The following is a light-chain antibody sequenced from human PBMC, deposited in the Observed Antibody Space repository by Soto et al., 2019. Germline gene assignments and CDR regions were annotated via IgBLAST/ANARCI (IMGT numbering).Light chain of an antibody. J-gene: IGKJ3*01. CDR1: RTITYW. CDR2: DAS. CDR3: QQCDNFPFT. Sequence: DIQMTQSPSTLSASVGDRVTITCRASRTITYWLAWYQQKPGKAPKLLIYDASTLESGVPSRFSGSGSGTEFTLTITSLQPDDFATYYCQQCDNFPFTFGPGPKVEIK. V-gene: IGKV1-5*01.